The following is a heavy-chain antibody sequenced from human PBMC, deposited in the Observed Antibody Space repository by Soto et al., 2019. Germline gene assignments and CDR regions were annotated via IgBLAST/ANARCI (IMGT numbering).Heavy chain of an antibody. V-gene: IGHV3-21*01. CDR2: ISSNSAYI. Sequence: PCGCLRLSCAASGFTFRSFTMNWVRQAPGKGLEWVSPISSNSAYIYYTDALRGRFTISRDNAKNLLHLQINSLRAEDTAVYYCTRDASRGSRARCWFDPWGPGTLVTVSS. D-gene: IGHD6-13*01. CDR1: GFTFRSFT. CDR3: TRDASRGSRARCWFDP. J-gene: IGHJ5*02.